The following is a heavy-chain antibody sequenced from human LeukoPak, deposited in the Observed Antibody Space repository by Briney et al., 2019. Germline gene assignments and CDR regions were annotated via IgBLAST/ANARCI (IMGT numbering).Heavy chain of an antibody. J-gene: IGHJ4*01. Sequence: NPSETLSLTCAVYGGSFSGYYWSWIRQPPGKGLEWIGEIDHSGSTNYNPSLKSRVTIPVDTSKNQFSLKLSSVTAADTAVYYCASRKLGNDYWGQGTLVTVSS. CDR1: GGSFSGYY. V-gene: IGHV4-34*01. CDR3: ASRKLGNDY. CDR2: IDHSGST. D-gene: IGHD7-27*01.